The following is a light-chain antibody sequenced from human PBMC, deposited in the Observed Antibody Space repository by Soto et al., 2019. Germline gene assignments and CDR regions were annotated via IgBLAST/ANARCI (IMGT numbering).Light chain of an antibody. CDR1: SSDVGRYNY. J-gene: IGLJ3*02. CDR3: QAFDNSLSASGV. V-gene: IGLV2-14*01. Sequence: QSALTQPASVSGSPGQSITISCTGTSSDVGRYNYVSWYQQHPGKAPKLMIQGVTNRPSGVSDRFSGSKSGNTASLTIIGLRVEDEDIYYCQAFDNSLSASGVFGGGTKLTVL. CDR2: GVT.